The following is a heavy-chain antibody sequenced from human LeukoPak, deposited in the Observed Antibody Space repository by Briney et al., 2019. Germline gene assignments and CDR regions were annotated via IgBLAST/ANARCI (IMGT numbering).Heavy chain of an antibody. J-gene: IGHJ3*01. V-gene: IGHV3-30-3*01. CDR2: ISYDGSNK. CDR3: ARHMSVSYDAFDL. Sequence: GRSLRLSCAASGFTFSSYAMHWVRQAPGKGLEWVAVISYDGSNKYYADSVKGRFTISRDNSKNTLYLQMNSLRAEDTAVYYCARHMSVSYDAFDLWGRGTTVTVSS. D-gene: IGHD3-10*01. CDR1: GFTFSSYA.